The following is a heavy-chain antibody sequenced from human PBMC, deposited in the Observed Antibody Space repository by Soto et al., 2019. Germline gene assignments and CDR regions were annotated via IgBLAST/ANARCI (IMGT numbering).Heavy chain of an antibody. CDR1: GFTFSSYA. V-gene: IGHV3-23*01. CDR2: ISGSGGST. D-gene: IGHD6-19*01. Sequence: GGSLRLSCAASGFTFSSYAMSWVRQAPGKGLEWVSAISGSGGSTYYADSVKGRFTISRDNSKNTLYLQMNSLRAEDTAVYYCAKWSGRGIAVAGTGYYGMDVWGQGTTVTVSS. CDR3: AKWSGRGIAVAGTGYYGMDV. J-gene: IGHJ6*02.